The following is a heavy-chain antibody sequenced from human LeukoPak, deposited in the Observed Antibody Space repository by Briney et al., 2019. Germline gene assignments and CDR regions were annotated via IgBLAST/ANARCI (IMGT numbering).Heavy chain of an antibody. CDR1: GDSFSSNSAA. CDR2: PYYRSKCYN. J-gene: IGHJ6*02. Sequence: SQTLSLTCAISGDSFSSNSAAWNWIRPSPSRGLEWLGRPYYRSKCYNDYVVAVKSRITIKPDTSKNQFSLQLNSVTPEDTAVYYCARDRRIVGATAPYYYYYYGMDVWGQGTTVTVSS. CDR3: ARDRRIVGATAPYYYYYYGMDV. V-gene: IGHV6-1*01. D-gene: IGHD1-26*01.